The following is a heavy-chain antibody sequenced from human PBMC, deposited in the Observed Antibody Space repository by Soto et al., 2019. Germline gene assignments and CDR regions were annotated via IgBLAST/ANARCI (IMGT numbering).Heavy chain of an antibody. D-gene: IGHD6-6*01. V-gene: IGHV5-51*01. CDR1: GYSFTTYW. Sequence: GESLKISCKGSGYSFTTYWIGWVRQMPGKGLEWMGIINPRDSDTRYSPSFQGQDTISADKSINTAYLQWSSLKASDTAMYYCARPGSSSSDYWGQGTLVTVSS. CDR2: INPRDSDT. CDR3: ARPGSSSSDY. J-gene: IGHJ4*02.